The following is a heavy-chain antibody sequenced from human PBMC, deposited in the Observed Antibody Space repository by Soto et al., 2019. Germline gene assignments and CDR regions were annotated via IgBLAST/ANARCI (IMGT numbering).Heavy chain of an antibody. D-gene: IGHD3-10*01. Sequence: SETLSLTCTVSGCSISSDYWSWIRQPPGKGLEWIGYIYYSGATNYNPSLKSRVTISVDRSKNQFSLRLNSVTAADTAVYYCARDWAVWGVISDYYYYGMDVWGQGNPGHRLL. CDR3: ARDWAVWGVISDYYYYGMDV. CDR1: GCSISSDY. CDR2: IYYSGAT. J-gene: IGHJ6*02. V-gene: IGHV4-59*01.